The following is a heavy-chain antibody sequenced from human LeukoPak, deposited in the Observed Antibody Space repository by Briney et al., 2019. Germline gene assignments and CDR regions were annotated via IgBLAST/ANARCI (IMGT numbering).Heavy chain of an antibody. Sequence: SQTLSLTCAISGDSVSNNSAAWDWIRQSPSRGLEWLGRTYYKSKWYHDYSVSVKGRLTVNPDTSKNQFSLKLSSVTAADTAVYYCAREIVGGRRFDYWGQGTLVTVSS. D-gene: IGHD3-22*01. CDR2: TYYKSKWYH. CDR3: AREIVGGRRFDY. J-gene: IGHJ4*02. V-gene: IGHV6-1*01. CDR1: GDSVSNNSAA.